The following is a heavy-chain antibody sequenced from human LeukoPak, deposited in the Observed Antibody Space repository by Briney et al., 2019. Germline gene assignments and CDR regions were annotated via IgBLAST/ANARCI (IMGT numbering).Heavy chain of an antibody. V-gene: IGHV4-34*01. J-gene: IGHJ4*02. D-gene: IGHD5-18*01. CDR3: ARGRRGYSYGQLDY. Sequence: SETLSLTCAVYGGSFSGYYWSWIRQPPGKGLEWIGEINHSGSTNYNPSLKSRVTISVDTSKNQFSLKLSSVTAADTAVYYCARGRRGYSYGQLDYWGQGTLVTVSP. CDR2: INHSGST. CDR1: GGSFSGYY.